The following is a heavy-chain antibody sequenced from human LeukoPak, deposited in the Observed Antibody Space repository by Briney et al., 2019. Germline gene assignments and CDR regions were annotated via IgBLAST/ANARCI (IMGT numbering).Heavy chain of an antibody. Sequence: EASVTVSFKASGYIFTSYGINWVRQAPGQGLEWMGWISSYNGNTHYAQILQGRVTMTTDTSTSTAYMELRSLRSDDTAVYYCAKAGPPIHYYYMDVWGKGTTVTISS. CDR1: GYIFTSYG. J-gene: IGHJ6*03. CDR2: ISSYNGNT. CDR3: AKAGPPIHYYYMDV. V-gene: IGHV1-18*01.